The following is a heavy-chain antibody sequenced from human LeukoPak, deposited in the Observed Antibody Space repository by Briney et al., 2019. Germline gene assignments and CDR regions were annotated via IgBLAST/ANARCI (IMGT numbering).Heavy chain of an antibody. CDR1: GFTFTDYH. J-gene: IGHJ4*02. V-gene: IGHV1-2*02. Sequence: ASVEVSCNASGFTFTDYHMHWVRQAPGQGLEWMGWINSGSGDTNYAQKFQGRVTVTRDTSIRTTYMELSSLRSDDTAVYYCVREARATADFWGQGTLVTVSS. CDR3: VREARATADF. D-gene: IGHD1-26*01. CDR2: INSGSGDT.